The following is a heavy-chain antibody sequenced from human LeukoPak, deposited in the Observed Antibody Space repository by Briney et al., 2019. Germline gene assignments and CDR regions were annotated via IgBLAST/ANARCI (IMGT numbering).Heavy chain of an antibody. V-gene: IGHV3-21*01. J-gene: IGHJ4*02. CDR3: ATAVSLYHFDY. Sequence: GGSLRLSCAASGVTFSTYSMTWVRQAPGKGLEWVSSISTTSYIYYADSVKGRFTISRAKNSLFLQMNSLRAEDTAVYYCATAVSLYHFDYWGQGTLVTVSS. CDR1: GVTFSTYS. CDR2: ISTTSYI. D-gene: IGHD3-10*01.